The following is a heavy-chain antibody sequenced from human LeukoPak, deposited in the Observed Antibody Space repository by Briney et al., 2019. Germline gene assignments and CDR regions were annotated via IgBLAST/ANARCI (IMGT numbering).Heavy chain of an antibody. D-gene: IGHD1-7*01. CDR1: GGSFSGYY. J-gene: IGHJ4*02. CDR3: ARAPRGITGTTFDY. CDR2: INHSGST. Sequence: PSETLSLTCAVYGGSFSGYYWSWIRQPPGKGLEWIGEINHSGSTNYNPSLKSRVTISVDTSKNQFSLKLSSVTAADTAVYYCARAPRGITGTTFDYWGQGTLVTVSS. V-gene: IGHV4-34*01.